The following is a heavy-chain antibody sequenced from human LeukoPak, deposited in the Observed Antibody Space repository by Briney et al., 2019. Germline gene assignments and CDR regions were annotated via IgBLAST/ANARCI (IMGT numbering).Heavy chain of an antibody. V-gene: IGHV3-30*02. CDR2: IRSDGSNK. Sequence: GGSLRLSCAASGFTFSNYGMSWVRQAPGKGLERVAFIRSDGSNKYYADSVKGRFTISRDSAKDSLFLQMNSLRAEDTAVYYCARALHDSSGYYFDYWGQGTLVTVSS. D-gene: IGHD3-22*01. CDR1: GFTFSNYG. CDR3: ARALHDSSGYYFDY. J-gene: IGHJ4*02.